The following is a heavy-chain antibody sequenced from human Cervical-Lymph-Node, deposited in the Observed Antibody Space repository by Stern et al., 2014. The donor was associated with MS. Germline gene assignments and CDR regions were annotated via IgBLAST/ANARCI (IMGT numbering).Heavy chain of an antibody. CDR3: ERLGDVAK. V-gene: IGHV4-59*08. CDR1: GDSISTYY. D-gene: IGHD1-26*01. Sequence: QLQLQESGPGLVKPSETLSLTCTVSGDSISTYYWSWIRQPPGKGLEWIGYIHHSGNTNSNPSLKSRVTVSVDTSKNQFSLKLNSMTAADTAVYYCERLGDVAKWGQGTLVIVSS. CDR2: IHHSGNT. J-gene: IGHJ4*02.